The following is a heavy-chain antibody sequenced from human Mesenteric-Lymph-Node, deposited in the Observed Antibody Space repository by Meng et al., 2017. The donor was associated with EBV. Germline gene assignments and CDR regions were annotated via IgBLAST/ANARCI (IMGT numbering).Heavy chain of an antibody. CDR1: GFSVSTGGVG. V-gene: IGHV2-5*02. CDR3: AHSPLYQYDPRWFHP. D-gene: IGHD3-22*01. J-gene: IGHJ5*02. CDR2: IYWDDDK. Sequence: IPLDASGPTPVNTTQTLPLTVTFSGFSVSTGGVGWGWIRQPPGKALEWLALIYWDDDKRYIPSLRSRLTITKDTSKNQVALTMTNVDPMDTATYYCAHSPLYQYDPRWFHPWGPGTLVTVSS.